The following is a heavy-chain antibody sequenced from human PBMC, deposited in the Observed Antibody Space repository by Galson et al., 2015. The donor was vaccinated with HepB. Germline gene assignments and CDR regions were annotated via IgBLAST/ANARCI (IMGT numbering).Heavy chain of an antibody. CDR2: LFKTGTT. CDR3: AKARGRWVQTYSFDM. D-gene: IGHD3-16*01. Sequence: ETLSLTCNVSGDSISSHNWGWFRQPPGKGLEWIAYLFKTGTTNYSPSLKTRVTISVDSSKNHLSLNLKSVTAADTATYYCAKARGRWVQTYSFDMWGQGTVVIVSS. CDR1: GDSISSHN. V-gene: IGHV4-59*11. J-gene: IGHJ3*02.